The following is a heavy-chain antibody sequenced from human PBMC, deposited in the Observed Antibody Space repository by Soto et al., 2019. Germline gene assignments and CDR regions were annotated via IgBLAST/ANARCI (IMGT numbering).Heavy chain of an antibody. CDR3: AQEKGGIQYSIPV. V-gene: IGHV5-51*01. J-gene: IGHJ3*01. D-gene: IGHD5-18*01. Sequence: SGYSCTSYCISWVSKIPRKCLEWMGIIYPGDSDTRYSPSFQGQVTISADKSISTAYLQGSSLKAWDTAMFFCAQEKGGIQYSIPVW. CDR2: IYPGDSDT. CDR1: GYSCTSYC.